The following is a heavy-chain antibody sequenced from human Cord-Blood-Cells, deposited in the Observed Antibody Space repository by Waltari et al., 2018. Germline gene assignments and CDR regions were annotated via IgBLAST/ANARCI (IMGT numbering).Heavy chain of an antibody. Sequence: EVQLVESGGGVVQPGGSLRLSCAASGFTFDDYAIPWVRQAPGKGLEWVSLISGDGGSTYYADSVKGRFTISRDNSKNSLYLQMNSLRTEDTALYYCAKDPIAVADPSEGYWGQGTLVTVSS. V-gene: IGHV3-43*02. J-gene: IGHJ4*02. CDR3: AKDPIAVADPSEGY. CDR2: ISGDGGST. D-gene: IGHD6-19*01. CDR1: GFTFDDYA.